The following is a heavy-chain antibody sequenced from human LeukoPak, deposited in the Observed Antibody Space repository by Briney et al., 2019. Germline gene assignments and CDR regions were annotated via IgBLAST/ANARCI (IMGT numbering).Heavy chain of an antibody. Sequence: SETLSLTCTVSGGSISSYYWSWIRQPPGKGLEWIGCIHYSGSTNYNPSLKSRVTISVDTSKNQFSLKLSSVTAADTAVYYCAKVRDRSSYFYDLDYWGQGTLVTVSS. CDR1: GGSISSYY. CDR3: AKVRDRSSYFYDLDY. CDR2: IHYSGST. D-gene: IGHD3-22*01. V-gene: IGHV4-59*01. J-gene: IGHJ4*02.